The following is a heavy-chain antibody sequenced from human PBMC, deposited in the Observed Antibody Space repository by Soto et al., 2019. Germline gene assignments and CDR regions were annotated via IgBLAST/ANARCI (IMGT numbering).Heavy chain of an antibody. CDR2: IYYSGTT. J-gene: IGHJ3*02. CDR3: ARVEHNRDAFDI. CDR1: GGSISSGGYY. V-gene: IGHV4-31*03. Sequence: QVQLQESGPGLVKPSQTLSLSCSVSGGSISSGGYYWSWIRQHPGKGLEWIGYIYYSGTTYYNPSLKSRVTISVDTSKKNFSLKLSSVTAADTAVYYCARVEHNRDAFDIWGQGTMVTVSS.